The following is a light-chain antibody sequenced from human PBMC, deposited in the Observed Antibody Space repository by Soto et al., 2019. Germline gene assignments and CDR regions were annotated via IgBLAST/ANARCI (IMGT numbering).Light chain of an antibody. CDR3: QQYYSYTLT. CDR1: QGISSY. CDR2: AAS. V-gene: IGKV1-8*01. Sequence: AIRMTQSPSSFSASTGDRVTITCRAGQGISSYLAWYQQKPGKAPKLLIYAASTLQSGVPSRFSGSGSGTDFTLTISCLQSEDFATYYCQQYYSYTLTFGGGTKVEIK. J-gene: IGKJ4*01.